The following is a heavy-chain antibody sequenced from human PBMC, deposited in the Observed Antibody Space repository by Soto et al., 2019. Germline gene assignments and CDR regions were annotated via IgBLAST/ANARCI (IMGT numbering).Heavy chain of an antibody. J-gene: IGHJ4*02. CDR2: IYWDDDK. Sequence: QITLKESGPTLVKPTQTLTLTCTFSGFSLSSTRMAVGWIRQPPGKALEWPAPIYWDDDKRYSPFLKSRLTITQATSKSQVVLTMAKMDPVDTARYYCAHIVVAGLGYYFDYWGQGTLVTVSS. V-gene: IGHV2-5*02. CDR1: GFSLSSTRMA. CDR3: AHIVVAGLGYYFDY. D-gene: IGHD6-19*01.